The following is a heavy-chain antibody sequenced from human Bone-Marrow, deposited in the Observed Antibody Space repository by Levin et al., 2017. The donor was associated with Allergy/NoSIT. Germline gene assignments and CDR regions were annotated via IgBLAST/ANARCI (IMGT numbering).Heavy chain of an antibody. D-gene: IGHD2-21*01. CDR3: ATSRGIVASPYYYGMDV. V-gene: IGHV1-69*13. J-gene: IGHJ6*02. CDR1: GDTLTSFA. Sequence: GASVKVSCKASGDTLTSFALSWVRQAPGQGLEWMGAFIPIFGTANYAQNFQGRVTITADASTNTAVMELYNLRSEDTAVYYCATSRGIVASPYYYGMDVWGQGTTVSVSS. CDR2: FIPIFGTA.